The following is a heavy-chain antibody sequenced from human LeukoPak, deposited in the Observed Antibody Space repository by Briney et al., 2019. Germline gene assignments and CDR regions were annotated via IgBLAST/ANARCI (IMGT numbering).Heavy chain of an antibody. CDR1: GYSISSGYY. Sequence: SETLSLTCTVSGYSISSGYYWGWIRQPPGKGLEWIGSIYHSGSTYYNPSLKSRVTISVDTSKSLFSLKLSSVTAADTAVYYCARRDSMIVVVITTEWYFDLWGRGTLVTVSS. J-gene: IGHJ2*01. CDR2: IYHSGST. D-gene: IGHD3-22*01. V-gene: IGHV4-38-2*02. CDR3: ARRDSMIVVVITTEWYFDL.